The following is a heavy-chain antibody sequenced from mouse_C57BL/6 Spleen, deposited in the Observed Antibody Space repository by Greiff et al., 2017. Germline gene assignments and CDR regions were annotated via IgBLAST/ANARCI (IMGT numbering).Heavy chain of an antibody. J-gene: IGHJ1*03. CDR2: ISSGGSYT. CDR3: ARDGDYNGSSYWYFDV. CDR1: GFTFSSYG. V-gene: IGHV5-6*01. D-gene: IGHD1-1*01. Sequence: EVKLMESGGDLVKPGGSLKLSCAASGFTFSSYGMSWVRQTPDKRLEWVATISSGGSYTYYPDSVKGRFTISRDNAKNTLYLQMSSLKCEDTAMYYCARDGDYNGSSYWYFDVWGTGTTVTASS.